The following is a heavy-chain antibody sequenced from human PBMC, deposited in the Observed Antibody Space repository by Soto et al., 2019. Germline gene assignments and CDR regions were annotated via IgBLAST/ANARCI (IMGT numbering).Heavy chain of an antibody. Sequence: QVQLQESGPGLVKPSETLSLTCTVSGGSISSYYWSWIRQPPGKGLEWIGYIYYSGSTNYNPSLKSRVTISVDTSKNQLSLKLSSVTAADTAVYYCARAVAGPYYFDYWGQGTLVTVSS. D-gene: IGHD6-19*01. V-gene: IGHV4-59*01. J-gene: IGHJ4*02. CDR2: IYYSGST. CDR3: ARAVAGPYYFDY. CDR1: GGSISSYY.